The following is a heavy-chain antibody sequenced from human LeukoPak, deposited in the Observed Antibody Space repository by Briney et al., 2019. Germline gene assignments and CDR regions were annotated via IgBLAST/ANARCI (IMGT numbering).Heavy chain of an antibody. CDR3: ARDINTAMVTGDAFDI. Sequence: ASVKVSCKASGYTFTSYGINWVRQAPGQGLEWMGWISTYNGNTNYAQKFQGRVTMTTDTSTSTAYMELRSLRSDDTAVYYCARDINTAMVTGDAFDIWGQGTKITVSS. V-gene: IGHV1-18*01. CDR1: GYTFTSYG. D-gene: IGHD5-18*01. CDR2: ISTYNGNT. J-gene: IGHJ3*02.